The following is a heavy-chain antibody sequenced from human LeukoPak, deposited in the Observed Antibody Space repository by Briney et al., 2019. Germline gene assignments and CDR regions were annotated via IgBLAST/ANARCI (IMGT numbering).Heavy chain of an antibody. CDR1: GFTFSSYG. Sequence: PGRSLRLSCAASGFTFSSYGMHCVRQAPGKGLEWVAVISYDGSNKYYADSVKGRFTISRDNSKNTLYLQMNSLRAEDTAVYYCARIAVTGMWYFDYWGQGTQVTVSS. J-gene: IGHJ4*02. CDR2: ISYDGSNK. CDR3: ARIAVTGMWYFDY. D-gene: IGHD6-19*01. V-gene: IGHV3-30*03.